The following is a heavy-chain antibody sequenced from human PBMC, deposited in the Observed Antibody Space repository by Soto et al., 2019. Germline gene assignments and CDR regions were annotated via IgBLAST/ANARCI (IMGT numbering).Heavy chain of an antibody. CDR2: INAGNGNT. J-gene: IGHJ6*02. D-gene: IGHD2-2*02. Sequence: QVQLVQSGAEVKKPGASVKVSCKASGYTFTSYAMHWVRQAPGQRLEWMGWINAGNGNTKYSQKFQGKVTITRDTSASTAYMELSSLRSEDTAVYYCAAPVAVVVPAAIASESSSWYGTGMDVWGQGTTVTVSS. CDR1: GYTFTSYA. V-gene: IGHV1-3*01. CDR3: AAPVAVVVPAAIASESSSWYGTGMDV.